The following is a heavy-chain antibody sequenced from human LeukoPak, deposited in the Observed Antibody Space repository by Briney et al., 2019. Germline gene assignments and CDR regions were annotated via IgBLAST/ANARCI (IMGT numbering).Heavy chain of an antibody. V-gene: IGHV1-18*01. Sequence: ASVKVSCKASGYTFTSYGIGWVRQAPGQGLEWMGWISAYNGNTNYAQKLQGRVTMTTDTSTSTAYMELRSLRSDDTAVYYCAKIGGIGYWRYYFDYWGQGTLVTVSS. CDR3: AKIGGIGYWRYYFDY. D-gene: IGHD2-15*01. J-gene: IGHJ4*02. CDR1: GYTFTSYG. CDR2: ISAYNGNT.